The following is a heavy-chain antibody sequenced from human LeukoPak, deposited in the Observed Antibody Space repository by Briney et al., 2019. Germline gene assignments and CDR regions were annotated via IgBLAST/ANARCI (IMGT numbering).Heavy chain of an antibody. CDR2: IIPIFGTA. V-gene: IGHV1-69*01. D-gene: IGHD6-13*01. CDR1: GGTFGSYA. J-gene: IGHJ4*02. CDR3: ARGIAAAGSSDY. Sequence: ASVKVSCKASGGTFGSYAISWVRQAPGQGLEWMGGIIPIFGTANYAQKFQGRVTITADESTSTAYMELSSLRSEDTAVYYCARGIAAAGSSDYWGQGTLVTVST.